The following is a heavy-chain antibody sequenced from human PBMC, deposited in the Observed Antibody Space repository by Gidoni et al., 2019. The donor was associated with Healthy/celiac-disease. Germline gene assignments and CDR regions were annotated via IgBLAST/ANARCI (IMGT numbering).Heavy chain of an antibody. D-gene: IGHD5-12*01. CDR2: IRYDGSNK. J-gene: IGHJ4*02. V-gene: IGHV3-30*02. CDR3: AKGGSVATIDGGSGFDY. Sequence: QVPLVESGGGVVQPGGSLRLPWSASGFTFSSYGMHWVRQAPGKGLEWVAFIRYDGSNKYYADSVKGRFTISRDNSKNTLYLQMNSLRAEDTAVYYCAKGGSVATIDGGSGFDYWGQGTLVTVSS. CDR1: GFTFSSYG.